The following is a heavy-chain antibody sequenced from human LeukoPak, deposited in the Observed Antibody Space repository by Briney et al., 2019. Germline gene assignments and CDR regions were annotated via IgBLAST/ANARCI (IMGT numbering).Heavy chain of an antibody. CDR1: GGSISSSNW. D-gene: IGHD3-22*01. V-gene: IGHV4-4*02. CDR2: IYHSGST. CDR3: ASKRFGYDSSGYYKQDDAFDI. Sequence: SETLSLTCAVSGGSISSSNWWSWVRQPPGKGLEWIGEIYHSGSTNYNPSLKSRATISVDKSKNQFSLKLSSVTAADTAVYYCASKRFGYDSSGYYKQDDAFDIWGQGTMVTVSS. J-gene: IGHJ3*02.